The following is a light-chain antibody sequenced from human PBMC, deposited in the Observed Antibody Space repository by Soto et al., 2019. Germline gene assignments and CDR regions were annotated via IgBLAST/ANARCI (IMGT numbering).Light chain of an antibody. J-gene: IGLJ2*01. CDR2: TNN. CDR3: AGWDDSLNVI. CDR1: SSNIGSNS. Sequence: QPVLTQPPSASGAPGQRVPISCSGGSSNIGSNSVNWYRLLPGMAPKLLIYTNNERPSGVPDPVSGSKSGTSASLAISGLQSEDEADYYCAGWDDSLNVIFGGGTKLTVL. V-gene: IGLV1-44*01.